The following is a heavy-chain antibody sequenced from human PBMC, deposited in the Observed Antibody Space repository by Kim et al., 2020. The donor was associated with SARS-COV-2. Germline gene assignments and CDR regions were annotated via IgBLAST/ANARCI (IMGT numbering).Heavy chain of an antibody. CDR2: IYSGGSST. D-gene: IGHD1-1*01. J-gene: IGHJ4*02. CDR3: AKGKTNFDY. V-gene: IGHV3-23*03. Sequence: GGSLRLSCAASGFTFSSYAMSWVRQAPGKGLEWVSVIYSGGSSTYYADSVKGRFTISRDNSKNTLYLQMNSLRAEDTAVYYCAKGKTNFDYWGQGTLVTV. CDR1: GFTFSSYA.